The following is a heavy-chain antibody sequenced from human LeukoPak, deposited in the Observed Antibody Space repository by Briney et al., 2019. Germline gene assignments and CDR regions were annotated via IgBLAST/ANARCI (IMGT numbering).Heavy chain of an antibody. CDR3: ARGGAGATTGPYDY. D-gene: IGHD1-26*01. V-gene: IGHV4-34*01. J-gene: IGHJ4*02. Sequence: SETLFLTCAVSGESFSGFYWSWIRQSPGKGLEWIAEINYDGSTNHNPSLKSRVTISADTSKRQFSLKLTSLTAADTAVYYCARGGAGATTGPYDYWGQGTLVTVSS. CDR2: INYDGST. CDR1: GESFSGFY.